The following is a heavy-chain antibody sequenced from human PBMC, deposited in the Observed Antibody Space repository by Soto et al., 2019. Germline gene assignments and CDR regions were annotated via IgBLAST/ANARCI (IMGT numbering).Heavy chain of an antibody. Sequence: EVQLLESGGGWIQPGGSLRLSCAASGFSFSNYAMNWVRQAPGKGLEWVSFISGSGGTTDYAVSVRGRFRLSRDNSKNTVDLEMNSLRTQDTAVYFCAKGRSALPIFDYWRQGVMVPVSS. CDR3: AKGRSALPIFDY. V-gene: IGHV3-23*01. CDR2: ISGSGGTT. J-gene: IGHJ4*02. CDR1: GFSFSNYA.